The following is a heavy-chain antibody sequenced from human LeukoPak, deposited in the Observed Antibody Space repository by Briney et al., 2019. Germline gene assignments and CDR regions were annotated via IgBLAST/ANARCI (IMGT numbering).Heavy chain of an antibody. J-gene: IGHJ5*02. CDR2: ISAYNGNT. D-gene: IGHD2-2*01. Sequence: ASVKVSCKASGYTFTSYGISWVRQAPRQGLEWMGWISAYNGNTNYAQKLQGRVTMTTDTSTSTAYMELRSLRSDDTAVYYCARDLGVGGYCSSTSCSWFDPWGQGTLVTVSS. CDR3: ARDLGVGGYCSSTSCSWFDP. CDR1: GYTFTSYG. V-gene: IGHV1-18*04.